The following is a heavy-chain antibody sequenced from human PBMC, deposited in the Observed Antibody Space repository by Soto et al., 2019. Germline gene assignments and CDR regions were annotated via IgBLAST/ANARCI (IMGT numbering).Heavy chain of an antibody. CDR3: AEVGYCSGGSCYPRPYYYGMDV. Sequence: GSLRLTCAASGFTFITYVIHWVRQAPGKGLEWVAVISYDGSNKYYADSVKGRFTISRDNSKNTLYLQMNSLRAEDTAVYYCAEVGYCSGGSCYPRPYYYGMDVWGQGNTVTVSS. CDR1: GFTFITYV. V-gene: IGHV3-30*18. J-gene: IGHJ6*01. D-gene: IGHD2-15*01. CDR2: ISYDGSNK.